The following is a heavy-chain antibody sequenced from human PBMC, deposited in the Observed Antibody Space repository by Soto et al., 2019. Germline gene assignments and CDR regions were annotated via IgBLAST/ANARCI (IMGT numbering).Heavy chain of an antibody. CDR3: ARQEPMTTVIAYYYYGMDV. V-gene: IGHV4-39*01. D-gene: IGHD4-4*01. CDR2: IYYSGST. CDR1: GGSISSSSYY. J-gene: IGHJ6*02. Sequence: QLQLQESGPGLVKPSETLSLTCTVSGGSISSSSYYWGWIRQPPGKGLEWIGSIYYSGSTYYNPSHNSRVTISVDTSKNQFSLKLSSVTAADTAVYYCARQEPMTTVIAYYYYGMDVWGQGTTVTVSS.